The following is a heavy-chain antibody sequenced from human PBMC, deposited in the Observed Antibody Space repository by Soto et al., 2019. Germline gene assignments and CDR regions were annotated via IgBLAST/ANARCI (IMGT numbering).Heavy chain of an antibody. CDR2: IIAIFGTA. D-gene: IGHD2-15*01. V-gene: IGHV1-69*01. CDR1: GGTFSSYA. J-gene: IGHJ6*02. Sequence: QVQLVQSGAEVKKPGSSVKVSCKASGGTFSSYAISWVRQAPGQGLEWMGGIIAIFGTANYAQKFQGRVTITADEPTSTAYMELSSLRSEDTAVYYCGRGDIVVVVAATPYYYYYGMDVWGQGTTVTVSS. CDR3: GRGDIVVVVAATPYYYYYGMDV.